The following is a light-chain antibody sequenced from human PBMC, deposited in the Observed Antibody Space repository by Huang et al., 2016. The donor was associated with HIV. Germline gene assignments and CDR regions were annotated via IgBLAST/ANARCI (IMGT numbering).Light chain of an antibody. CDR2: WAS. J-gene: IGKJ5*01. V-gene: IGKV4-1*01. CDR1: QSLLYSLNNKNY. Sequence: DIVMTQSPDSLSVSPGERATIDCKSSQSLLYSLNNKNYLAWFQQKPGRPPKLLLYWASTRESGIPERFSGSGSGTDFTLTINNLQPDDVATYYCQQYYQNPQTFGQGT. CDR3: QQYYQNPQT.